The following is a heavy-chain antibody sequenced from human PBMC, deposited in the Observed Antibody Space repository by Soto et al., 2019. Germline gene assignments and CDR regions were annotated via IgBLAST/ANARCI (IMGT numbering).Heavy chain of an antibody. J-gene: IGHJ4*02. Sequence: ASVKVSCKASGYTFTSYYMHWVRQAPGQGLEWMGIINPSGGSTSYAQKFQGRVTMARDTSTSTVYMELSSLRSEDTAVYYCARDIPVGGYDDYWGQGTLVTVSS. CDR2: INPSGGST. CDR3: ARDIPVGGYDDY. V-gene: IGHV1-46*01. CDR1: GYTFTSYY. D-gene: IGHD5-12*01.